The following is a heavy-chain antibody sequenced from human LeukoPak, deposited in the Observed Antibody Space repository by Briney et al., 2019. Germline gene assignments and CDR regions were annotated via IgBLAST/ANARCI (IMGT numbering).Heavy chain of an antibody. D-gene: IGHD2-2*02. J-gene: IGHJ4*02. CDR1: GGSLKTYY. CDR3: AREPTNTPGRPLDS. CDR2: VSTTGRY. Sequence: SETLSLTCSVSGGSLKTYYWTWIRQPAGKGLEWIGRVSTTGRYNYKPFFMSRVTMSVDISNNQVSLSLTSVTAADTAVYYCAREPTNTPGRPLDSWGQGSLVTVSS. V-gene: IGHV4-4*07.